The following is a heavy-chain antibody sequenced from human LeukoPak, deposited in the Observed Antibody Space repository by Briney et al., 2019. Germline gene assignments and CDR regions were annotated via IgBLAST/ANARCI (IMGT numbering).Heavy chain of an antibody. V-gene: IGHV3-15*01. Sequence: GGSLRLSCAASGFTFSNAWMSWVRQAPGKGLEWVGRIKSKTDGGTTDCAAPVKGRFTISRDDSQNTLYLQMNSLRPEDTAVYYGATGTGKEQRFDCWGQGTLVTVSS. CDR1: GFTFSNAW. CDR3: ATGTGKEQRFDC. J-gene: IGHJ4*02. D-gene: IGHD6-25*01. CDR2: IKSKTDGGTT.